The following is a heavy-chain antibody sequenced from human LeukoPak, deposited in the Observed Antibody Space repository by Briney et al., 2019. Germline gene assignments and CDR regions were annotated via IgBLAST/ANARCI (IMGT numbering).Heavy chain of an antibody. Sequence: ASVKVSCKASGYTFTSYGISWVRQAPGQGLEWMGWISAYNGNTNYAQKLQGRVTMTTDTSTSTAYMELRSLRSDDTAVYYCARDLICSSTSCYGGWGQGTLVTVSS. CDR2: ISAYNGNT. D-gene: IGHD2-2*01. V-gene: IGHV1-18*01. CDR1: GYTFTSYG. CDR3: ARDLICSSTSCYGG. J-gene: IGHJ4*02.